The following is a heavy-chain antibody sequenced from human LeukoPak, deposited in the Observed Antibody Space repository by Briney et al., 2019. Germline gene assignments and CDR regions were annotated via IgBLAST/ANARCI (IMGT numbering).Heavy chain of an antibody. V-gene: IGHV3-21*01. CDR1: GFTFSSYS. Sequence: GGSLRLSGAASGFTFSSYSMNWVRQAPGKGLEWVSSISSGSSYIYYADSVKGRFTISRDNAKNSLYLQRNSLRAEDTALYYCASVDYYGSANYYNHVDYWGQGTMVTVSS. J-gene: IGHJ4*02. CDR3: ASVDYYGSANYYNHVDY. CDR2: ISSGSSYI. D-gene: IGHD3-10*01.